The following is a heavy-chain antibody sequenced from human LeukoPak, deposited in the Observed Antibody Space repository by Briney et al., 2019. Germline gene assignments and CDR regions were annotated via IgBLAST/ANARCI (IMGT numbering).Heavy chain of an antibody. CDR1: GFTFGSYA. CDR2: ISGSGGST. D-gene: IGHD3-22*01. CDR3: AKDVYYDSSGSDY. J-gene: IGHJ4*02. V-gene: IGHV3-23*01. Sequence: GGSLRLSCAASGFTFGSYAMSWVRQAPGKGLEWVSAISGSGGSTYYADSVKGRFTISRDNSKNTLYLQMNSLRAEDTAVYYCAKDVYYDSSGSDYWGQGTLVTVSS.